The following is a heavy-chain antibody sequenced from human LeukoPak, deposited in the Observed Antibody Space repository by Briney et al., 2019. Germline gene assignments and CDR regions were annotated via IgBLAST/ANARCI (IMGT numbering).Heavy chain of an antibody. D-gene: IGHD1-26*01. Sequence: GGSLRLSCAASGFTFSNNDMHWVRQGPGKGLEWVSAIDTSGDTYYPGSVKGRFTISRENAKNILYLQMNSLRVGDTAVYYCARGSTTVAFEIWGQGTMVSVSS. CDR3: ARGSTTVAFEI. CDR2: IDTSGDT. J-gene: IGHJ3*02. CDR1: GFTFSNND. V-gene: IGHV3-13*01.